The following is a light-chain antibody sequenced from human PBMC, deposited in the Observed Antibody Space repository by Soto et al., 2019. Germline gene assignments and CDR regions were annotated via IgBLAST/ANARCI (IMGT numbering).Light chain of an antibody. CDR1: SSDVGGYNY. J-gene: IGLJ1*01. CDR3: SSYTSSSTPPYV. Sequence: QPVLTQPASVYGSPGQSITISCTGTSSDVGGYNYVSWYQQHPGKAPKLMIYDVSNRPSGVSNRFSGSKSGNTASLTISGLQAEDEADYYCSSYTSSSTPPYVFGTGTKVTVL. V-gene: IGLV2-14*01. CDR2: DVS.